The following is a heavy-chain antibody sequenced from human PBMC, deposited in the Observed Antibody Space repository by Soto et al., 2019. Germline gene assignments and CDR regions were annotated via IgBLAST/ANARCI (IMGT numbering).Heavy chain of an antibody. D-gene: IGHD2-8*01. Sequence: GGSLRLSCAASGFTFSSYGMHWVRQAPGKGLEWVAVISYDGSNKYYTDSVKGRFTISRDNSKNTLYLQMNSLRAEDTAVYYYARSVYRRPTPDYWGQGTLVTVSS. CDR2: ISYDGSNK. J-gene: IGHJ4*02. CDR1: GFTFSSYG. V-gene: IGHV3-30*03. CDR3: ARSVYRRPTPDY.